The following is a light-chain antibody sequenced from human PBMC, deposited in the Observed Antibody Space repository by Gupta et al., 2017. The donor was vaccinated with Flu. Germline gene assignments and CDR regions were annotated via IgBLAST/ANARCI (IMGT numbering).Light chain of an antibody. CDR3: HHNNDRPPYT. CDR2: ETS. CDR1: QSVGDN. V-gene: IGKV3-15*01. J-gene: IGKJ2*01. Sequence: SPGERVTLFCWASQSVGDNLAWYKQKLGQAPRLLIYETSARDTGIPARFSGSGYGNEFTLTISSRQSEDSAVYYCHHNNDRPPYTFGQGTKVDIK.